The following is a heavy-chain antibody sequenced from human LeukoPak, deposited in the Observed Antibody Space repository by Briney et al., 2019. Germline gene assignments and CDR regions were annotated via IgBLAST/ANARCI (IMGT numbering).Heavy chain of an antibody. Sequence: GGSLRLSCAASGFTFSTYWMHWVRQAPGKGLVWVSRINSDGSSTNYADSVKGRFTISRDNAKSTLYLQMNSLRAEDTAVYYCARDYGEGGYYFDYWGQGTLVTVSS. V-gene: IGHV3-74*01. CDR2: INSDGSST. CDR3: ARDYGEGGYYFDY. CDR1: GFTFSTYW. J-gene: IGHJ4*02. D-gene: IGHD4-17*01.